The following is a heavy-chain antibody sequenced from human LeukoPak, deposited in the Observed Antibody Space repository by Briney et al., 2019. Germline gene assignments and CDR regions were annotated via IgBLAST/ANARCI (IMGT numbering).Heavy chain of an antibody. V-gene: IGHV1-69*05. CDR1: GGTFSSYA. CDR3: ARGPVLGTTGTTESYIDD. J-gene: IGHJ4*01. CDR2: IIPIFGTA. D-gene: IGHD1-1*01. Sequence: SVKVSCKASGGTFSSYAISWVRQAPGQGLEWMGGIIPIFGTANYAQKFQGRVTITTDESTSTAYMEVSSLRSEDTAVYYCARGPVLGTTGTTESYIDDWGQGTLVTVSS.